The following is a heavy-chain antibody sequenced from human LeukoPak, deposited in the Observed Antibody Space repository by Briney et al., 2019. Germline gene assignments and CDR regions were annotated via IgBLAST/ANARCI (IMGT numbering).Heavy chain of an antibody. Sequence: GGSLRLSCAASGFTFSSYSMNWVRQAPGKGLEWVSSISSSSSYIYYADSVKGRFTISRDNAKNSLYLQMNSLRAEETAVYYCARGLRGSYMNAFDIWGQGTMVTVSS. J-gene: IGHJ3*02. CDR1: GFTFSSYS. CDR3: ARGLRGSYMNAFDI. V-gene: IGHV3-21*01. D-gene: IGHD1-26*01. CDR2: ISSSSSYI.